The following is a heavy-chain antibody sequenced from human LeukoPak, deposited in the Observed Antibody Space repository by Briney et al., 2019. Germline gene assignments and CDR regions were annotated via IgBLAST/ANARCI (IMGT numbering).Heavy chain of an antibody. CDR3: ARDTGYSSSCFDY. D-gene: IGHD6-13*01. CDR2: IYHSGST. CDR1: GGSICSSNW. J-gene: IGHJ4*02. Sequence: SETLSLNCAVSGGSICSSNWWSWVRQPPGKGLEWIGEIYHSGSTNYNPSLKSRVTISVDTSKNQFSLKLSSVTAADTAVYYCARDTGYSSSCFDYWGQGTLVTVSS. V-gene: IGHV4-4*02.